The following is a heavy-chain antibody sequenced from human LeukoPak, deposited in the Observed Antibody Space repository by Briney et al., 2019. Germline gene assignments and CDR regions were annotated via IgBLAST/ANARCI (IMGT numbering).Heavy chain of an antibody. V-gene: IGHV4-59*10. J-gene: IGHJ4*02. CDR1: GGSFSGYY. D-gene: IGHD3-22*01. Sequence: PSETLSLTCAVYGGSFSGYYWSWIRQPAGKGLEWIGRIYTSGSTNYNPSLKSRVTMSVDTSKNQFSLKLSSVTAADTAVYYCARAPYYYDSSGIPYYFDYWGQGTLVTVSS. CDR2: IYTSGST. CDR3: ARAPYYYDSSGIPYYFDY.